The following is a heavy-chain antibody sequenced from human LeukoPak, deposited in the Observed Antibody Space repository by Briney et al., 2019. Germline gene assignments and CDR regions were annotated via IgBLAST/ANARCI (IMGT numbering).Heavy chain of an antibody. V-gene: IGHV1-18*04. D-gene: IGHD6-13*01. CDR1: GYTFTGYY. Sequence: ASVKVSCKASGYTFTGYYMHWVRQAPGQGLEWMGWISGYNAYTHYAQKFQGRVTMTTDTATMTAYMELRSLRSDDTAVYYCARAGRIGYSSSGFDYWGQGTLVTVSS. J-gene: IGHJ4*02. CDR2: ISGYNAYT. CDR3: ARAGRIGYSSSGFDY.